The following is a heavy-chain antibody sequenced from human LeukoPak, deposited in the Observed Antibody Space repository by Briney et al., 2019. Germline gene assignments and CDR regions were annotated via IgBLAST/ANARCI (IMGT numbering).Heavy chain of an antibody. Sequence: PGGSLRLSCAASGFTFSSYGMHWVRQAPGKGLEWVAVIWYDGSNKYYADSVKGRFTISRDNSKNTLYLQMNSLRAEDTAVYYCAKDVDTAMVHAFDIWGQGTMVTVSS. CDR1: GFTFSSYG. CDR3: AKDVDTAMVHAFDI. D-gene: IGHD5-18*01. CDR2: IWYDGSNK. J-gene: IGHJ3*02. V-gene: IGHV3-33*06.